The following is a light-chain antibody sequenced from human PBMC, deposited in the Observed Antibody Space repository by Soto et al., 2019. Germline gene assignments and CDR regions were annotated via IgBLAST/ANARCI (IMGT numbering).Light chain of an antibody. Sequence: EIVMTQSPATLSVSPGERATLSCRASQSVSSSLAWYQQKPGQAPRLLIYGASTRATNIPARFSGSGSGTEFTLTISSLRSEDFAVYYCQQYNNWPPLTFGGGTKVEIK. CDR2: GAS. CDR1: QSVSSS. CDR3: QQYNNWPPLT. J-gene: IGKJ4*01. V-gene: IGKV3-15*01.